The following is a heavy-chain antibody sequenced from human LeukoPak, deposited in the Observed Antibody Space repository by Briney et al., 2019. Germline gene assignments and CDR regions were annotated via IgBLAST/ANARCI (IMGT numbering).Heavy chain of an antibody. CDR2: ISYDGSNK. CDR3: VTVGDDAFDI. CDR1: GFTFSSYG. Sequence: GRSLRLSCAASGFTFSSYGMHWVRQAPGKGLEWVAVISYDGSNKYYADSVKGRFTISRDNSKNTLYLQMNSLRAEDTAVYYCVTVGDDAFDIWGQGTMVTVS. V-gene: IGHV3-30*03. D-gene: IGHD3-10*01. J-gene: IGHJ3*02.